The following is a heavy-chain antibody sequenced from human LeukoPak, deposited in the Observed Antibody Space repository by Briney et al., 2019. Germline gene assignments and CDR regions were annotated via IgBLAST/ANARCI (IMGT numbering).Heavy chain of an antibody. Sequence: ASVKVSCKASGYTFTSYATNWVRQAPGQGLEWMGWINTNTGNPTYAQGFTGRFVFSLDTSVSTAYLQISSLKAEDTAVYYCARGGDYYDSSGYYFDPAEYFQHWGQGTLVTVSS. D-gene: IGHD3-22*01. CDR1: GYTFTSYA. V-gene: IGHV7-4-1*02. J-gene: IGHJ1*01. CDR2: INTNTGNP. CDR3: ARGGDYYDSSGYYFDPAEYFQH.